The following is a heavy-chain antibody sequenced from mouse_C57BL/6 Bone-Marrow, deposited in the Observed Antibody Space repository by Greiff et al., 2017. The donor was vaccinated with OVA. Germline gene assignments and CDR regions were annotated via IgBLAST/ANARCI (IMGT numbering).Heavy chain of an antibody. J-gene: IGHJ1*03. Sequence: VMLVESGPELVKPGASVKISCKASGYAFSSSWMNWVKQRPGKGLEWIGRIYPGDGDTNYNGKFKGKATLTADKSSSTAYMQLSSLTSEDSAVYFCAREATVVAPYWYFDVWGTGTTVTVSA. CDR3: AREATVVAPYWYFDV. CDR2: IYPGDGDT. D-gene: IGHD1-1*01. V-gene: IGHV1-82*01. CDR1: GYAFSSSW.